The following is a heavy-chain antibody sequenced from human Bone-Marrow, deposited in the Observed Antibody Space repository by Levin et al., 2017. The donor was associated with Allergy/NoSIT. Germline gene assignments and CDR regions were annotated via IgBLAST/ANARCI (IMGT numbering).Heavy chain of an antibody. CDR2: ISSDGSKE. CDR1: GFTFSTYA. Sequence: PGGSLRLSCAASGFTFSTYAMHWVRQAPGKGLEWVAVISSDGSKEHYADSVKGRFTISRDNSKNTLYLQMNSLRREDTAMYYCAREKVTMMVEIIESSCDVWGQGTLVTVSS. CDR3: AREKVTMMVEIIESSCDV. J-gene: IGHJ4*02. V-gene: IGHV3-30-3*01. D-gene: IGHD3-22*01.